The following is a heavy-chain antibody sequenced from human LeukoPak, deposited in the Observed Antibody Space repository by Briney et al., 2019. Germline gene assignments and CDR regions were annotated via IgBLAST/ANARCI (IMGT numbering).Heavy chain of an antibody. Sequence: GGSLRLSCAASGFTFSSYSMNWVRQAPGKGLEWVSSISSSSSYIYYADSVKGRFTISRDNAKNSLYLQMNSLRAEDTAVYYCAREKVATRGEFDYWGQGTLVTVSS. CDR1: GFTFSSYS. CDR2: ISSSSSYI. J-gene: IGHJ4*02. V-gene: IGHV3-21*01. D-gene: IGHD5-12*01. CDR3: AREKVATRGEFDY.